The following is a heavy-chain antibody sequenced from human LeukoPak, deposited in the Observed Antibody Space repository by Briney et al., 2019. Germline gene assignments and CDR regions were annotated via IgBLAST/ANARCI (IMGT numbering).Heavy chain of an antibody. CDR3: ARGYWFYFDY. J-gene: IGHJ4*02. Sequence: SQTLSLTCTVSGGSISSGSYYWSWIRQPAGKGLEWIGRIYISGTTSYNPSLKSRVTISADTAKNQFSLKLSSVTAADTAVYYCARGYWFYFDYWGQGTLVTVSS. CDR2: IYISGTT. V-gene: IGHV4-61*02. D-gene: IGHD2-8*02. CDR1: GGSISSGSYY.